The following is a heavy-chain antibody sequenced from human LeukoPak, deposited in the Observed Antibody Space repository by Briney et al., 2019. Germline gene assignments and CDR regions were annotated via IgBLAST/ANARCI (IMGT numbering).Heavy chain of an antibody. CDR3: ARGPCTNGVCYREDYYYMDV. V-gene: IGHV1-69*05. J-gene: IGHJ6*03. CDR2: IIPIFGTA. CDR1: GVTFSSYA. Sequence: GASVKVSCKASGVTFSSYAISWVRQAPGQGLEWMGAIIPIFGTANYAQKFQGRVTITTDESTSTAYMELSSLRSEDTAVYYCARGPCTNGVCYREDYYYMDVWGKGTTVTVSS. D-gene: IGHD2-8*01.